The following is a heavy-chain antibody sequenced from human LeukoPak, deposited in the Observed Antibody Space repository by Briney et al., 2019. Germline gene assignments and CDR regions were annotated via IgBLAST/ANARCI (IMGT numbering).Heavy chain of an antibody. CDR1: GGSISSGGYS. V-gene: IGHV4-30-2*01. Sequence: SETLSLTCAVSGGSISSGGYSWSWIRQPPGKGLEWIGYIYHSGSTYHNPSLKSRVTISVDRSKNQFSLKLSSVTAADTAVYYCAKDHHVLTPTNWFDPWGQGTLVTVSS. J-gene: IGHJ5*02. CDR3: AKDHHVLTPTNWFDP. CDR2: IYHSGST. D-gene: IGHD2-8*01.